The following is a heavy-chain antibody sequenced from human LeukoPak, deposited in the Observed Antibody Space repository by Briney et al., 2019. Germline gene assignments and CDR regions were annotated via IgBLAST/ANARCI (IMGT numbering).Heavy chain of an antibody. J-gene: IGHJ4*02. CDR3: ARVRIAAAGTSFDY. CDR1: AVSISRHF. D-gene: IGHD6-13*01. CDR2: VFSSGST. V-gene: IGHV4-59*11. Sequence: PSETLSLTCNFSAVSISRHFWSWIRQTPEKGLEWLGYVFSSGSTNYNPSLKSRVTISVDTSKNQFSLKLSSVTAADTAVYYCARVRIAAAGTSFDYWGQGTLVTVSS.